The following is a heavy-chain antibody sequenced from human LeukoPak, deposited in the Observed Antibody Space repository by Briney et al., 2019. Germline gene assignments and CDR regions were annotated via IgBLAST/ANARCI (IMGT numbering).Heavy chain of an antibody. D-gene: IGHD3-22*01. CDR2: ISWNSGSI. J-gene: IGHJ4*02. V-gene: IGHV3-9*01. CDR1: GFTFDDYA. Sequence: GGSLRLSCAASGFTFDDYAMHWVRQAPGKGLEWVSGISWNSGSIDYVDSVKGRFTISRDNAKNSLYLQMNSLRAEDTAVYYCARRQGSYFDTSGYYNGWGQGTLVTVSS. CDR3: ARRQGSYFDTSGYYNG.